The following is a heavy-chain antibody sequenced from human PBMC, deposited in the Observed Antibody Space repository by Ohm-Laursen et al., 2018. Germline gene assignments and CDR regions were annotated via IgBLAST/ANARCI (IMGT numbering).Heavy chain of an antibody. CDR2: IIPIFGTA. CDR1: GGTFSSYA. V-gene: IGHV1-69*06. CDR3: ASLAAPGLDY. Sequence: SSVKVSCKASGGTFSSYAISWARQAPGQGLEWMGGIIPIFGTANYAQKFQGRVTITADKSTSTAYMELSGLRSEDTAVYYCASLAAPGLDYWGQGTLVTVSS. J-gene: IGHJ4*02. D-gene: IGHD6-6*01.